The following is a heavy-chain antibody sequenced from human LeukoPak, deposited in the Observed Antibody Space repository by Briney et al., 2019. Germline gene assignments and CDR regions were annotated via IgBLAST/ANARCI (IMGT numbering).Heavy chain of an antibody. CDR2: IYTSGST. Sequence: PSQTLSLTCTVSGGSISSGSYYWSWIRQPAGKGLEWIGRIYTSGSTNYNPSLKSRVAILVDTSKNQFSLKLSSVTAADTAVYYCARQEGYSSTWYPFDYWGQGALVTVSS. D-gene: IGHD6-13*01. CDR1: GGSISSGSYY. V-gene: IGHV4-61*02. CDR3: ARQEGYSSTWYPFDY. J-gene: IGHJ4*02.